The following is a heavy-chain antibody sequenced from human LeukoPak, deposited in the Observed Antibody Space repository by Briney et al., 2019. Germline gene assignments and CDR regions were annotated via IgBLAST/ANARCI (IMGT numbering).Heavy chain of an antibody. V-gene: IGHV3-23*01. J-gene: IGHJ4*02. D-gene: IGHD3-22*01. Sequence: GGSLRLSCAASGFTFSSYAMSWVRQAPGKGLEWVSAISGSGGSTYYADSVKGRFTISRDNSKNTLYLQMNSLRAEDTAVYYCAKDPTTSYDSSGYYLLWGQGTLVTVSS. CDR2: ISGSGGST. CDR1: GFTFSSYA. CDR3: AKDPTTSYDSSGYYLL.